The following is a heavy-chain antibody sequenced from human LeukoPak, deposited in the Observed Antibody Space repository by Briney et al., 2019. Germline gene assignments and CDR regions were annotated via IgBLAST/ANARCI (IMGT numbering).Heavy chain of an antibody. V-gene: IGHV4-39*01. J-gene: IGHJ6*02. CDR2: IYYSGST. CDR1: GGSISSSSYY. CDR3: ARHRAAKYYDILTGKGYGMDV. Sequence: SETLSLTCTVSGGSISSSSYYWGWIRQPPGKGLEWIGSIYYSGSTYYNPSLKSRVTISVDTSKNQFSLKLSSVTAADTAVYYCARHRAAKYYDILTGKGYGMDVWGQGTTVTVSS. D-gene: IGHD3-9*01.